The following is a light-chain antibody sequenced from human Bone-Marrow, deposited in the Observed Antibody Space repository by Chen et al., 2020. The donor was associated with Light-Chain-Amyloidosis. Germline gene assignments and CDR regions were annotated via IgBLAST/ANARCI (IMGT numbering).Light chain of an antibody. V-gene: IGLV2-23*01. Sequence: QSALTQPASVSGSPGQSVTISCAGTSSDVGSYNLFSWYQQHPGKAPKLMIYEGSKRPSGVSNRFSGSKSGNTASLPISGLQAEDEADYYCCSYAGSSTFVVFGGGTKLTVL. J-gene: IGLJ2*01. CDR1: SSDVGSYNL. CDR2: EGS. CDR3: CSYAGSSTFVV.